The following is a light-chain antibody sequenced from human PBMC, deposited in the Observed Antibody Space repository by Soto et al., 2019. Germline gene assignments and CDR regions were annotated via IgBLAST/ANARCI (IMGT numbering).Light chain of an antibody. Sequence: DIQMTQSPSSLSASVGDRVTITCRTSQSISSHLNWYQQKPGKAPKLLIYAASSLKSGVPSMFSGSGSGTDFTLTISSLPPEDVATDYCQQSYTTITFGQGTKVEIK. CDR2: AAS. CDR1: QSISSH. J-gene: IGKJ1*01. CDR3: QQSYTTIT. V-gene: IGKV1-39*01.